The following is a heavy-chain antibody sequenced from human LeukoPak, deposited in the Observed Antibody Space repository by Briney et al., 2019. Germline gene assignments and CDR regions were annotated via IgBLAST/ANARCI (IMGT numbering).Heavy chain of an antibody. CDR3: ARRTYSSGFDYIDY. V-gene: IGHV4-59*08. Sequence: SETLSLTCTVSGGSISSYYWSWIRQPPGKGLEWIGYIYHSGNTSYNPSLKSRVTISVDTSKSQFSLKLSSVTAADTAVYYCARRTYSSGFDYIDYWGQGTLVTVS. J-gene: IGHJ4*02. D-gene: IGHD6-19*01. CDR1: GGSISSYY. CDR2: IYHSGNT.